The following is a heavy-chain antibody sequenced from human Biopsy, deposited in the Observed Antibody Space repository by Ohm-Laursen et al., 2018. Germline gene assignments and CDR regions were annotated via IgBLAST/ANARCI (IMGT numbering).Heavy chain of an antibody. V-gene: IGHV4-61*01. CDR1: GDSASSGSFY. Sequence: SDTLSLTCTVSGDSASSGSFYWTWIRQPPGKGLEWIGYIYYSGSTNYNPSLRSRVTISVDRSKNQFSLELSSVTAADTTVYYCARVGAGAPSIDYFDYWGQGALVTVSS. CDR2: IYYSGST. CDR3: ARVGAGAPSIDYFDY. J-gene: IGHJ4*02. D-gene: IGHD1-26*01.